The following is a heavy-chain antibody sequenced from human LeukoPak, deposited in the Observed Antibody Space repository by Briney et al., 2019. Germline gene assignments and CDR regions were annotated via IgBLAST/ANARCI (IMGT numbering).Heavy chain of an antibody. D-gene: IGHD5-18*01. CDR3: ARGRGDTAMDPFDY. J-gene: IGHJ4*02. Sequence: GGSLRLSCAASGFTFSSYSMNWVRQAPGKGLEWVSSISSSSSYIYYADSVKGRFTISRDNAKNSLYLQMNSLRAEDTAVYYCARGRGDTAMDPFDYWGQGTLVTVSS. CDR1: GFTFSSYS. V-gene: IGHV3-21*01. CDR2: ISSSSSYI.